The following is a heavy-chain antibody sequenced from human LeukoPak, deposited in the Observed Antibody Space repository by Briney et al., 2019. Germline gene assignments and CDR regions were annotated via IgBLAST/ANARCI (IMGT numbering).Heavy chain of an antibody. CDR1: GFTFSNYG. D-gene: IGHD5-12*01. CDR3: ARDVGVATTDY. Sequence: GGSLRLSCTASGFTFSNYGIHWVRQAPGKGLEWVAVISYDGNYKFCADSVKGRITISRDNAKNSLYLQMNSLRAEDTAVYYCARDVGVATTDYWGQGTLVTVSS. V-gene: IGHV3-30*03. CDR2: ISYDGNYK. J-gene: IGHJ4*02.